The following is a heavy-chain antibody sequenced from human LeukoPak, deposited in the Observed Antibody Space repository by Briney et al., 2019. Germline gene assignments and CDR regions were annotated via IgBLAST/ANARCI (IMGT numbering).Heavy chain of an antibody. Sequence: GGSLRLSCAASGFTVSSNYMSWVRQAPGKGLEWVSVIYSGGSTYYADSVKGRFTISRDNSKNTLYLQMNSLRAEDTAVYYCARLVTVTTPDVNWFDPWGQGTLVTVSS. CDR3: ARLVTVTTPDVNWFDP. D-gene: IGHD4-17*01. CDR2: IYSGGST. J-gene: IGHJ5*02. CDR1: GFTVSSNY. V-gene: IGHV3-53*01.